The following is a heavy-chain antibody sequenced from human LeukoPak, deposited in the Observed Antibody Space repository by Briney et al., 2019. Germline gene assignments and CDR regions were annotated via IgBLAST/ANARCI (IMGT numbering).Heavy chain of an antibody. D-gene: IGHD6-13*01. CDR1: GFSFIDYY. Sequence: GGSLRLSCAASGFSFIDYYMSWIRQAPGKGLEWVSYMDDSGRTIYYGGSVKGRFTISRDNARNSLFLQMNRLTAEDTAVYFCARVRRAAADSLRYFDYWGQGTLVTVSS. V-gene: IGHV3-11*04. CDR3: ARVRRAAADSLRYFDY. J-gene: IGHJ4*02. CDR2: MDDSGRTI.